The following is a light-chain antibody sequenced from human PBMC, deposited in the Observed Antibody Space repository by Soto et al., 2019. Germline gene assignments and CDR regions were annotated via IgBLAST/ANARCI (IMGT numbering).Light chain of an antibody. V-gene: IGLV4-69*01. CDR1: SGHSSYV. CDR2: LNSDGSH. Sequence: QPVLTQSPSASASLGASVKLTCTLSSGHSSYVIAWHQQQPEKGPRYLMKLNSDGSHSKGAGIPDRFSGSSSGAERYLTISSLQSEDEADYYCQTWGTGIVVFGGGTKVTVL. J-gene: IGLJ2*01. CDR3: QTWGTGIVV.